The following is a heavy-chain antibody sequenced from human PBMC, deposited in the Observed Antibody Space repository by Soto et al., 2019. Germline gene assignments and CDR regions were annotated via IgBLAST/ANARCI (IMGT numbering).Heavy chain of an antibody. CDR1: GFTFSSYG. CDR3: ATDTYCPATCYRGHGN. Sequence: EVQLVESGGDLVQPGGSLSLSCAASGFTFSSYGMSWARQSPGRGLEWVASMNQHGSYIQYVDSVRGQFTISRDTARNLLYLQMNNLRVEDTAIYYCATDTYCPATCYRGHGNWGQGTLVTVSS. V-gene: IGHV3-7*03. J-gene: IGHJ4*02. D-gene: IGHD2-8*02. CDR2: MNQHGSYI.